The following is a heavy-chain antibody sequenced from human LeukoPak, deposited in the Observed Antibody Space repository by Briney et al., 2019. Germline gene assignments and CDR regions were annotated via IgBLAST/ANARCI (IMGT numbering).Heavy chain of an antibody. V-gene: IGHV3-30*03. CDR3: ERGGYCSRCRCYSVYYYYGRDV. J-gene: IGHJ6*02. Sequence: GGSLRLSCAASGFTFSSYGMHWVRQAPGKGLEWVAAISYDGGDKYYSDSVKGRFTISRDNSKNTLFLQMNSLRAEDTAVYHSERGGYCSRCRCYSVYYYYGRDVGGQEPTVSV. D-gene: IGHD2-2*01. CDR1: GFTFSSYG. CDR2: ISYDGGDK.